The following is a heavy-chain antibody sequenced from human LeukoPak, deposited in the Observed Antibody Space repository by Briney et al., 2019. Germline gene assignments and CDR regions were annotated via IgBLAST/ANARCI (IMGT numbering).Heavy chain of an antibody. CDR2: INPSGGST. D-gene: IGHD3-3*01. CDR1: GYTFTSYY. Sequence: ASVKVSCKASGYTFTSYYMHWVRQAPGQGLEWMGIINPSGGSTSYAQKFQGRVTMTRDTSTSTVYMELSSLRSEDTAVYYCARGYYDFWSGPNGRFDPWGQGTQVTVSS. V-gene: IGHV1-46*03. J-gene: IGHJ5*02. CDR3: ARGYYDFWSGPNGRFDP.